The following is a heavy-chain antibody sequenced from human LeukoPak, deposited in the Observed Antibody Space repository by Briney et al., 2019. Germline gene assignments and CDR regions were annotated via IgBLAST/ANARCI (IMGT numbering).Heavy chain of an antibody. J-gene: IGHJ4*02. CDR3: ARDSEWELPGLLY. CDR2: MNPKSGDT. V-gene: IGHV1-8*03. CDR1: GYSFTNCD. D-gene: IGHD1-26*01. Sequence: ASVKVSCKASGYSFTNCDINWVRQATGQGLEWMGWMNPKSGDTGYSQKFQGRVFITRDTSINTAYMELSSLGSDDTAVYYCARDSEWELPGLLYWGQGTLVTVSS.